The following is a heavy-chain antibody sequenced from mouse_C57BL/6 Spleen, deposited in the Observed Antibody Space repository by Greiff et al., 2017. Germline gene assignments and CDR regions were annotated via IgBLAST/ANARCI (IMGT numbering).Heavy chain of an antibody. CDR1: GYTFTDYY. D-gene: IGHD2-3*01. V-gene: IGHV1-26*01. CDR3: AIREDGYYLWYFDV. Sequence: EVQLQQSGPELVKPGASVKISCKASGYTFTDYYMNWVKQSHGKSLEWIGGIYPKNGGTSYNQKFKGKAKLTVDKSSSTAYMELSSPTSEDSAVYYWAIREDGYYLWYFDVWGTGTTVTVSS. J-gene: IGHJ1*03. CDR2: IYPKNGGT.